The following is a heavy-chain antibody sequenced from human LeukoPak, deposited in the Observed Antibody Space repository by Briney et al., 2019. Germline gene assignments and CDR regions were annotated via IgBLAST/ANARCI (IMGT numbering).Heavy chain of an antibody. V-gene: IGHV3-48*01. CDR3: ARFAAGGSYYYYMDV. CDR2: IGTSSSTI. J-gene: IGHJ6*03. CDR1: GFTFSSYT. D-gene: IGHD6-25*01. Sequence: GGSLRLSCAASGFTFSSYTMNWVRQPPGKGLEWVSNIGTSSSTIYYADSVKGRFTISRDNAKNSLYLQMNSLRADDTAVYYCARFAAGGSYYYYMDVWGKGTTVTVSS.